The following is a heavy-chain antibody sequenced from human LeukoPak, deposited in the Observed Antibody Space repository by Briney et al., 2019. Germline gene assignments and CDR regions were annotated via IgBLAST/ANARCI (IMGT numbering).Heavy chain of an antibody. CDR1: GLTFSSYW. CDR3: ARDEGSYGYSVAFDY. V-gene: IGHV3-33*08. CDR2: IWFDGSNK. J-gene: IGHJ4*02. D-gene: IGHD5-18*01. Sequence: GGSLRLSCVASGLTFSSYWMHWVRQAPGKGLEWVAVIWFDGSNKYYGDSVKGRFTISRDNSKNTLYLQMNSLRAEDTAVYYCARDEGSYGYSVAFDYWGQGTLVTVSS.